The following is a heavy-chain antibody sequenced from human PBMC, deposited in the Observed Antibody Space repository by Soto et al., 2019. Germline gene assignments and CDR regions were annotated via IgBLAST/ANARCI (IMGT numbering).Heavy chain of an antibody. V-gene: IGHV3-23*01. CDR1: GFTFSSYA. J-gene: IGHJ6*02. D-gene: IGHD3-22*01. Sequence: EVQLLESGGGLVQPGGSLRLSCAASGFTFSSYAMTWVRQAPGKGLEWVSALSGSGVSTYYADSVRGRFTISRDNSKNTLNLPRNSARAAQPVDYNCLKAGGTDDYYYASGYSLYYCYEMDVWGHATTVTVSS. CDR3: LKAGGTDDYYYASGYSLYYCYEMDV. CDR2: LSGSGVST.